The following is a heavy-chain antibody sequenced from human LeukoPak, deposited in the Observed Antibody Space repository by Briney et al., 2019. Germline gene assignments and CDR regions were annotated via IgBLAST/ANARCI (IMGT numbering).Heavy chain of an antibody. CDR3: ARGTRSPYSGSYYATSRKGYYFDY. D-gene: IGHD1-26*01. Sequence: GASVKVSCKASGYTFTSYGISWVRQAPGQGLEWMGWISAYNGNTNYAQKLQGRVTMTTDTSTSTAYMELRSLRSDDTAVYYCARGTRSPYSGSYYATSRKGYYFDYWGQGTLVTVSS. CDR1: GYTFTSYG. V-gene: IGHV1-18*01. J-gene: IGHJ4*02. CDR2: ISAYNGNT.